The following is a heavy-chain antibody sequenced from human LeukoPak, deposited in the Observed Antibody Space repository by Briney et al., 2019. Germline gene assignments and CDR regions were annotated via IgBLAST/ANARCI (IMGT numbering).Heavy chain of an antibody. V-gene: IGHV4-30-4*08. CDR2: IYYSGST. Sequence: NSSETLSLTCAVYGGSFSGYYWSWIRQPPGKGLEWIGYIYYSGSTYYNPSLKSRVTISVDTSKNQFSLKPSSVTAADTAVYYCARGPDYGDYADYWGQGTLVTVSS. CDR3: ARGPDYGDYADY. D-gene: IGHD4-17*01. CDR1: GGSFSGYY. J-gene: IGHJ4*02.